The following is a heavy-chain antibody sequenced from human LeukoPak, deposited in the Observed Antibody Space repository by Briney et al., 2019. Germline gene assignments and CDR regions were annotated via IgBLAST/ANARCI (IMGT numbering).Heavy chain of an antibody. Sequence: GGSLRLSCAASRFTFSSYGMHWVRQAPGKGLEWVAVISYDGSNKYYADSVKGRFTISRDNSKNTLYLQMNSLRAEDTAVYYCAKPPIFIRAYFDYWGQGTLVTVSS. V-gene: IGHV3-30*18. CDR2: ISYDGSNK. J-gene: IGHJ4*02. CDR3: AKPPIFIRAYFDY. CDR1: RFTFSSYG. D-gene: IGHD2-21*01.